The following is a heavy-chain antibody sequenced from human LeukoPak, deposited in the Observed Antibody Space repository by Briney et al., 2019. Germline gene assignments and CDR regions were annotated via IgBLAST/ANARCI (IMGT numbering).Heavy chain of an antibody. Sequence: GGSLRLSCSASGFTVSSKSMNWVRQASGKGLEWVSVTYSGGSTGYADSVKGRFTISRDNSKNTLFLQMNSLRAEDTAFYYCARDAFDIWGQGTMVTVSS. CDR2: TYSGGST. CDR1: GFTVSSKS. CDR3: ARDAFDI. V-gene: IGHV3-66*01. J-gene: IGHJ3*02.